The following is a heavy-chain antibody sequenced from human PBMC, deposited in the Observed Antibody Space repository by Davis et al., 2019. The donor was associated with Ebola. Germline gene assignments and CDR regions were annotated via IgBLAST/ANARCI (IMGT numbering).Heavy chain of an antibody. V-gene: IGHV4-39*01. J-gene: IGHJ4*02. CDR3: ARLFGAAAHHFDY. Sequence: ITFSTYAMNWVRQPPGKGLEWIATIYHYGDTYYDPSLKSRVTISIDTSKNQFSLKLISVTAADTAVYYCARLFGAAAHHFDYWGQGTLVTVSS. CDR2: IYHYGDT. CDR1: ITFSTYA. D-gene: IGHD3-16*01.